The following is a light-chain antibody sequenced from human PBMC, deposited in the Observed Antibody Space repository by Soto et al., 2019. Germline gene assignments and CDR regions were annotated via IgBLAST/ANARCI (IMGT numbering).Light chain of an antibody. V-gene: IGLV3-21*02. CDR2: DDS. CDR3: QVWDDKSDHHV. CDR1: NIGGKS. Sequence: SYELTQTSSVSVAPGQTARISCGGNNIGGKSVHWYQQKPGQAPVVVVYDDSDRPSGIPERFSGSNSGNTATLTISRVEAGYEADYHCQVWDDKSDHHVFGTGTKVTVI. J-gene: IGLJ1*01.